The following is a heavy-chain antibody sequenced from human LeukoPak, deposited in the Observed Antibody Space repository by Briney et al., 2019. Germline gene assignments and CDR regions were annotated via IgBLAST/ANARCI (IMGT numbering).Heavy chain of an antibody. CDR1: GFTFSDHY. CDR3: HISRWSHSGAFDY. J-gene: IGHJ4*02. V-gene: IGHV3-72*01. D-gene: IGHD4-23*01. CDR2: TRTNANSYTT. Sequence: GGSLRLSCAAPGFTFSDHYMDWVRQAPGKGLEWVGRTRTNANSYTTEYAASVKGRFTISRDDSKNSLYLQMHSLKIEDTAVYYCHISRWSHSGAFDYWGQGTLVTVSS.